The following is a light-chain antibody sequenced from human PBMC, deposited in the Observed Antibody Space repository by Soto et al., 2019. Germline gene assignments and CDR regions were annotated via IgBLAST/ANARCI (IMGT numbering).Light chain of an antibody. CDR1: QSLSSN. V-gene: IGKV3-15*01. J-gene: IGKJ4*01. CDR3: QQYKNWLALT. CDR2: GVS. Sequence: EIVMTQSPATLSVSPGERATLSCRASQSLSSNLAWYQQKPGQAPRLLIYGVSTRATGVPARFSGSGSGTEFTLTISSLQSGDSAVYYCQQYKNWLALTFGGGTKVEIK.